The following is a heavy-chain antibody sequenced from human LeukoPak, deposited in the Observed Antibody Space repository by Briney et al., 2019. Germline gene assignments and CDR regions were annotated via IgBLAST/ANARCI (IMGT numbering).Heavy chain of an antibody. D-gene: IGHD3-22*01. CDR3: ARTYYDSSGYYPCYGMDV. CDR2: VYYSGST. J-gene: IGHJ6*02. Sequence: SQTLSLTCTVSGGSISSGGYYWSWIRQHPGKGLEWIGYVYYSGSTNYNPSLKSRVTISVDTSKNQFSLKLSSVTAADTAVYYCARTYYDSSGYYPCYGMDVWGQGTTVTVSS. CDR1: GGSISSGGYY. V-gene: IGHV4-31*03.